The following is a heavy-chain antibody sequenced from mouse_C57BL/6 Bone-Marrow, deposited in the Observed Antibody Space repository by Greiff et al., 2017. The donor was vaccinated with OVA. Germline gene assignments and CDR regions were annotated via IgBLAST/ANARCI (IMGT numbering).Heavy chain of an antibody. J-gene: IGHJ4*01. CDR3: ARHTPITYAMDY. CDR2: ISNGGGST. CDR1: GFTFSDYY. Sequence: EVKVEESGGGLVQPGGSLKLSCAASGFTFSDYYMYWVRQTPEKRLEWVAYISNGGGSTYYPDTVKGRFTISRDNAKNTLYRQMSRLKSEDTAMYYCARHTPITYAMDYWGQGTSVTVSS. V-gene: IGHV5-12*01. D-gene: IGHD1-1*01.